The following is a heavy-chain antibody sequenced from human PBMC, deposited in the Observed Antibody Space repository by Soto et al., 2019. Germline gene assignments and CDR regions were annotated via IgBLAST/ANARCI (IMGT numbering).Heavy chain of an antibody. CDR1: GFTFTSAY. CDR2: IKSRSDGGTT. CDR3: ANFGGSWYGVDY. Sequence: EVQLVEYGGGLVKPGGSVRLSCAASGFTFTSAYMSWVRQAPGKGLEWVGRIKSRSDGGTTDYAAPVKGRFTISRDDSNNTLSLQMNSLKIEDTAVYFCANFGGSWYGVDYWGQGTLVIVSS. D-gene: IGHD6-13*01. J-gene: IGHJ4*02. V-gene: IGHV3-15*01.